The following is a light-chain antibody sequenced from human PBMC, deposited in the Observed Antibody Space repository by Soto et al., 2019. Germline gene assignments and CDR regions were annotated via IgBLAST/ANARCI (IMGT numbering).Light chain of an antibody. CDR3: SSYTSSSTLYV. J-gene: IGLJ1*01. V-gene: IGLV2-14*01. CDR1: SSDVGGYNY. CDR2: DVS. Sequence: QSALTQPASVSGSPGQSITISCTGTSSDVGGYNYVSWYQQHPGKAPKLMIYDVSNRPSGVSYRFSGSKSGNTASLTISGLQAEDEADYYCSSYTSSSTLYVFGTGTKLTFL.